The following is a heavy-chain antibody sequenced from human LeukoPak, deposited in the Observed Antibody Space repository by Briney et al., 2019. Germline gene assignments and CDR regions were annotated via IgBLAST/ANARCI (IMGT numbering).Heavy chain of an antibody. CDR3: ARGQLSYYYDSSGYFSAEYFQH. CDR2: ISAYNGNT. CDR1: GYTFTSYG. V-gene: IGHV1-18*01. J-gene: IGHJ1*01. D-gene: IGHD3-22*01. Sequence: GASVKVSCKASGYTFTSYGISWVRQAPGQGLEWMGWISAYNGNTNYAQKLQGRVTMPTDTSTSTAYMELRSLRSDDTAVYYCARGQLSYYYDSSGYFSAEYFQHWGQGTLVTVSS.